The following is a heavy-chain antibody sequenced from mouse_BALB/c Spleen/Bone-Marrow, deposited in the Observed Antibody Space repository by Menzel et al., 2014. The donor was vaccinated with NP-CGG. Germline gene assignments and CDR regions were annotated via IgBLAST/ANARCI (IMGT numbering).Heavy chain of an antibody. D-gene: IGHD2-10*01. Sequence: VQLQQSGAELVKPGASVKLSCTASGFNIKDTYMHWVKQRPEQGLEWIGRIDPANGKTKYDPKFQGKATITADTSSNTAYLQLSSLTSEDTAVYYCASSAYSWGQGTLVTVSA. CDR2: IDPANGKT. V-gene: IGHV14-3*02. J-gene: IGHJ3*01. CDR1: GFNIKDTY. CDR3: ASSAYS.